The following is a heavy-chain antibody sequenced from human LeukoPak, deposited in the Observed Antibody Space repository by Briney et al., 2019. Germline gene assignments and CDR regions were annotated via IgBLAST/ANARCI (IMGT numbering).Heavy chain of an antibody. CDR1: GGSSSGYY. CDR2: INHSGST. J-gene: IGHJ5*02. D-gene: IGHD2-21*02. CDR3: ATLVVTAIPGYNWFDP. V-gene: IGHV4-34*01. Sequence: SETLSLTCAVYGGSSSGYYWSWIRQPPGKGLEWIGEINHSGSTNYNPSLKSRVTISVDTSKNQFSLKLSSVTAADTAVYYCATLVVTAIPGYNWFDPWGQGTLVTVSS.